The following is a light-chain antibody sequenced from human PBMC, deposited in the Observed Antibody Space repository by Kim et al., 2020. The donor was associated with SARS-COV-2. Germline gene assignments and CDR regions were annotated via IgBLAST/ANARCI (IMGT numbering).Light chain of an antibody. V-gene: IGLV1-51*01. CDR1: SSNIGKNY. Sequence: QSVLTQPPSVSAAPGQKVTISCSGSSSNIGKNYVSWYQQFPGTAPKLLIYDNDKRAAGIPDRFFGSKSGTSATLGITGLQTGDEADYYCGARDNSLSAGIFGGGTQLTVL. J-gene: IGLJ2*01. CDR2: DND. CDR3: GARDNSLSAGI.